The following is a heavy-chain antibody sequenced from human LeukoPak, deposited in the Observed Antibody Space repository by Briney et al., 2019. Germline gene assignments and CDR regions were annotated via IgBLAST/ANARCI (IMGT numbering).Heavy chain of an antibody. J-gene: IGHJ6*02. CDR2: IYHSGST. Sequence: SETLSLTCAVSSGSISSSYWWSWVHQPPGKGLEWIGEIYHSGSTNYNPSLKSRVTISIDKSKNQFSLRLSSVTAADTAVYYCARDFRERRGITGPHGMDVWGQGTTVTVSS. CDR3: ARDFRERRGITGPHGMDV. CDR1: SGSISSSYW. V-gene: IGHV4-4*02. D-gene: IGHD1-20*01.